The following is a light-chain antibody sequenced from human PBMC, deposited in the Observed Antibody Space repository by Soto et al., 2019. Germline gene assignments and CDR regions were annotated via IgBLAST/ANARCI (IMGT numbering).Light chain of an antibody. CDR2: KAS. CDR1: QSISSW. CDR3: QQYNNYWT. J-gene: IGKJ1*01. V-gene: IGKV1-5*03. Sequence: DIQMTQSPSTLSASVGDRVTITCRASQSISSWVAWYQQKPGKGPKLLIYKASHLEGGVPSRFSGSGSGTEFTLTISSLQPDDFATYYCQQYNNYWTFGQGTKVDIK.